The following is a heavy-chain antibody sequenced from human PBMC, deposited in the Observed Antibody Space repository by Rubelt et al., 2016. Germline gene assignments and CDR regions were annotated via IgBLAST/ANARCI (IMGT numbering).Heavy chain of an antibody. CDR3: ARDIGVTGIHSYYYGMDV. CDR1: GGSISSNNW. J-gene: IGHJ6*02. V-gene: IGHV4-4*01. D-gene: IGHD1-20*01. CDR2: ILHSGST. Sequence: GGSISSNNWWTWLRQPPGKGLEWIGEILHSGSTTYNPSLKSRVTISVDNSKNQFSLNLYSVTAADTAVYFCARDIGVTGIHSYYYGMDVWGQGTTVTVSS.